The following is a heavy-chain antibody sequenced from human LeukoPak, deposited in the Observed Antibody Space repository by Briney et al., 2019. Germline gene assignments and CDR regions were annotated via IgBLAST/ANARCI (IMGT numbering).Heavy chain of an antibody. J-gene: IGHJ4*02. CDR1: GFTFSHYS. D-gene: IGHD1-26*01. CDR3: ARDPGRSPDY. CDR2: INSNRDDT. Sequence: GGSLRLSCAASGFTFSHYSMHWVRQAPGKGLEYVSAINSNRDDTYYANSVKGRFTISRDNSKNTLYLQMGSLRAEDMAVYYCARDPGRSPDYWGQGTLVTVSS. V-gene: IGHV3-64*01.